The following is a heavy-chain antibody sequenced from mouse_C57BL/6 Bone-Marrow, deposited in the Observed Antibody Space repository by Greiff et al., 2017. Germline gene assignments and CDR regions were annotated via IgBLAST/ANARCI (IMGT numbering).Heavy chain of an antibody. D-gene: IGHD1-1*01. Sequence: VQLQQSGAELVRPGTSVKVSCKASGYAFTNYLIEWVKQRPGQGLEWIGVINPGSGGTNYNEKFKGKATLTADKSSSTAYMQLSSLTSEDSAVYCCARSYYYGSSFFAYWGQGTLVTVSA. CDR3: ARSYYYGSSFFAY. CDR1: GYAFTNYL. CDR2: INPGSGGT. V-gene: IGHV1-54*01. J-gene: IGHJ3*01.